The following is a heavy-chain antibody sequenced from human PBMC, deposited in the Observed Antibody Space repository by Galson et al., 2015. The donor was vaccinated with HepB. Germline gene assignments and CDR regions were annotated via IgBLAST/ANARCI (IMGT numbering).Heavy chain of an antibody. Sequence: SLRLSCAASGFTFSSYAMHWVRQAPGKGLEYVSAISSNGGSTYYADSVKGRFTISRDNSKNTLYLQMSSLRAEDTAVYYCVKRVMVGAPAAFDIWGQGTMVTVSS. J-gene: IGHJ3*02. CDR1: GFTFSSYA. D-gene: IGHD2-15*01. CDR2: ISSNGGST. V-gene: IGHV3-64D*06. CDR3: VKRVMVGAPAAFDI.